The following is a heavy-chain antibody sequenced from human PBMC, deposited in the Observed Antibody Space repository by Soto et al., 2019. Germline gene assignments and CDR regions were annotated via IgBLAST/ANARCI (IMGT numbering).Heavy chain of an antibody. CDR2: IYYSGGT. CDR1: GAALSSGGYF. V-gene: IGHV4-61*08. J-gene: IGHJ5*02. Sequence: SETLSLTCTVSGAALSSGGYFYTWVRQPTGKGLEWLGYIYYSGGTNYNPSLKSRVTITLDKSKSQFSLRLISVTAADTAVYYCTREQSDDNYFDPWGQGTLVTVSS. CDR3: TREQSDDNYFDP. D-gene: IGHD6-19*01.